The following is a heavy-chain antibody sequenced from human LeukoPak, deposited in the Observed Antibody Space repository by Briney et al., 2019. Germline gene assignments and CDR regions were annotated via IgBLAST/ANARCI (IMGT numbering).Heavy chain of an antibody. CDR3: ARRSGSYSL. D-gene: IGHD3-10*01. CDR1: GGSFSGYY. J-gene: IGHJ4*02. CDR2: INPRGST. V-gene: IGHV4-34*01. Sequence: PSETLSLTCAFYGGSFSGYYWSWVRQPPGKGLEWIGDINPRGSTNYNPSLKSRVTISVDMSKNHFSLKVTSVTAADTAVYYCARRSGSYSLWGQGTLVTVSS.